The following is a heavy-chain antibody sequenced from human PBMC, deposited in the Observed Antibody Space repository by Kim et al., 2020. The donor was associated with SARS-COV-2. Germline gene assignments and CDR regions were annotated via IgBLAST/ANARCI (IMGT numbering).Heavy chain of an antibody. CDR1: GGSISSGGYY. Sequence: SETLSLTCSVSGGSISSGGYYWTWIRQRPGMGLEWIGYISSRGSTYYNPSVWGRVAISADTSENQFSLRLRSVTAADTALYFCAREVGSSAPHYYYGLD. D-gene: IGHD5-12*01. CDR3: AREVGSSAPHYYYGLD. J-gene: IGHJ6*01. CDR2: ISSRGST. V-gene: IGHV4-31*03.